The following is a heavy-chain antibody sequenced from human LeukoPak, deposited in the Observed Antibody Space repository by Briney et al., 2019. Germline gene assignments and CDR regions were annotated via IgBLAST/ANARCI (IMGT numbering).Heavy chain of an antibody. CDR3: ARESGIMVGDYYYYYMDV. CDR2: ISGSGGST. Sequence: TGGSLRLSCAASGFTFSSYAMSWVRQAPGKGLEWASAISGSGGSTYYADSVKGRFTISRDNAKNSLNLQMESLSAEDTAVYYCARESGIMVGDYYYYYMDVWGIGTTVTVSS. V-gene: IGHV3-23*01. CDR1: GFTFSSYA. D-gene: IGHD1-26*01. J-gene: IGHJ6*03.